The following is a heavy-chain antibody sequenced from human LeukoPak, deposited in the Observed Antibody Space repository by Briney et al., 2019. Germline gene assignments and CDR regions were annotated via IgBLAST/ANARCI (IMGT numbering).Heavy chain of an antibody. Sequence: GGSLRLSCVASGFTFSNAWMSWVRQAPGKGLEWVGRIKSKNEGGAVGYAAPVQGRFTISRDDSRNTVYLQMNSLNTEDTAVYYCTTYGSSSPHYLDYWGQGTLVTVSP. J-gene: IGHJ4*02. V-gene: IGHV3-15*01. CDR2: IKSKNEGGAV. D-gene: IGHD6-6*01. CDR3: TTYGSSSPHYLDY. CDR1: GFTFSNAW.